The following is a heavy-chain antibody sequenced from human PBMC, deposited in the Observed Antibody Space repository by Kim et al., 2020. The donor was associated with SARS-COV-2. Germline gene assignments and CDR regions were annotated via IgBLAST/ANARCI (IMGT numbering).Heavy chain of an antibody. CDR2: IRTNGDIT. Sequence: GGSLRLSCAASGFTFHNYAMHWVRQPPGKGLEWISLIRTNGDITFYADTVRGRFTLSSDNSKNSLYLQMNSRRSEDTALSYCVKAYCGPDCLLGGDYGGEGTRVTVS. CDR1: GFTFHNYA. D-gene: IGHD2-21*02. J-gene: IGHJ4*02. V-gene: IGHV3-43*02. CDR3: VKAYCGPDCLLGGDY.